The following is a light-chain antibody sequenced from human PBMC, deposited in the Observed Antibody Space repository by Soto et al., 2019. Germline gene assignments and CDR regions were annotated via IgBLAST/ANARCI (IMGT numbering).Light chain of an antibody. J-gene: IGKJ1*01. CDR3: QHYGNSPT. CDR1: QSVSSGY. V-gene: IGKV3-20*01. CDR2: GAS. Sequence: EIVLTQSPGTLSLSPGDGATLSCRASQSVSSGYLAWYQQKPGQAPRLLIYGASRRATGIPDRFSDSGSGTDFTLSISRLEPEDFAVYWCQHYGNSPTFGQGTKVQIK.